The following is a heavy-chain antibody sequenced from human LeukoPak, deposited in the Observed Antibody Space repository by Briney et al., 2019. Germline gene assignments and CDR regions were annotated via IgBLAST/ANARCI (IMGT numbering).Heavy chain of an antibody. CDR1: GFTFGSYA. J-gene: IGHJ4*02. V-gene: IGHV3-23*01. CDR2: ISGSGGRT. CDR3: ARAGAYHFDN. D-gene: IGHD3-16*01. Sequence: GGSLRLSCAASGFTFGSYAMNWVRQAPGKGLEWVSTISGSGGRTYYADSVKGRFTISRDNSKNTLYMQMNSLRVEDTAVYYCARAGAYHFDNWGQGTLVTVSS.